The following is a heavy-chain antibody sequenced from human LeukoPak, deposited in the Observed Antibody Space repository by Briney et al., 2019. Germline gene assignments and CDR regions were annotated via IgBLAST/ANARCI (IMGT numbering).Heavy chain of an antibody. CDR3: VRGGDYSDAKGYYEGAY. CDR1: GFTFDNYE. Sequence: GGSLRLSCAASGFTFDNYEMNWVRQSPGKGLEWLSYISSSSSTVYYADSLKGRFTISRDNAKNSLFLQINSLRAEDTAMYYCVRGGDYSDAKGYYEGAYWGQGTLITVSS. J-gene: IGHJ4*02. V-gene: IGHV3-48*03. CDR2: ISSSSSTV. D-gene: IGHD3-22*01.